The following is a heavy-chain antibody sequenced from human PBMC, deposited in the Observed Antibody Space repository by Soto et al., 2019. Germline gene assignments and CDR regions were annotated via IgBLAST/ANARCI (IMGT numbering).Heavy chain of an antibody. V-gene: IGHV4-59*01. D-gene: IGHD3-22*01. CDR1: GGSISSYY. CDR2: IYYSGST. CDR3: ARDKSPYYYDSSGLDY. J-gene: IGHJ4*02. Sequence: SETLSLTCTVSGGSISSYYWSWIRQPPGKGLEWIGYIYYSGSTNYNPSLKSRVTIAIDTSKNQFSLKLSSVTAADTAVYYCARDKSPYYYDSSGLDYWGQGTLVTVSS.